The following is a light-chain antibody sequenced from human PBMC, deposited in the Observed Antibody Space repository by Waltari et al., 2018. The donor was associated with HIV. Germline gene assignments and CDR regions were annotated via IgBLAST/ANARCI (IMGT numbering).Light chain of an antibody. CDR2: NNN. J-gene: IGLJ1*01. CDR3: AAWDDSLNAYI. CDR1: NSNIGDNV. Sequence: QSVLTQPPSASGTPGQRVTVSCSGSNSNIGDNVVNWYQQLPGTAPNLLTYNNNRRPSGVPDRFSASRSGTSASLAISGLQSEDEANYYCAAWDDSLNAYIFGTGTMVSVL. V-gene: IGLV1-44*01.